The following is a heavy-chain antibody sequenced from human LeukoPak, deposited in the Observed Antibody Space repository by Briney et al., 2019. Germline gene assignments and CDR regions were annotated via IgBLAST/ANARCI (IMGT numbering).Heavy chain of an antibody. CDR2: ISYDGSNK. Sequence: GGSLRLSCAASGFTFSDSYMSWIRQPPGKGLEWVAVISYDGSNKYYADSVKGRFTISRDNSKNTLYLQMNSLRAEDTAVYDCARDKLGAVAGTGYFDYWGQGSLVTVSS. D-gene: IGHD6-19*01. V-gene: IGHV3-30-3*01. J-gene: IGHJ4*02. CDR3: ARDKLGAVAGTGYFDY. CDR1: GFTFSDSY.